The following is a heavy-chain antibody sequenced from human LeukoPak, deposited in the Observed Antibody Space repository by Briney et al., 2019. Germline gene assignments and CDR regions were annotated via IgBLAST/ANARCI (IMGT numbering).Heavy chain of an antibody. CDR3: AKVTSMVAAQN. CDR2: ISGSGGTT. Sequence: GGSLRLSCAASGFTFSSYAMSWVRQAPGKGLDWVSGISGSGGTTYYADSVKGRFTISRDNSKNTLYLQMNSLRAEDTAVYYCAKVTSMVAAQNWGQGILVTVSS. CDR1: GFTFSSYA. D-gene: IGHD2-15*01. V-gene: IGHV3-23*01. J-gene: IGHJ4*02.